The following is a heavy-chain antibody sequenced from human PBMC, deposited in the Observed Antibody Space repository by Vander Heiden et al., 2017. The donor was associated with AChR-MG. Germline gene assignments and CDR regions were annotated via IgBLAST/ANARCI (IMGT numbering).Heavy chain of an antibody. D-gene: IGHD2-8*02. Sequence: EVQLLVSGGGLVQPGGSLRLYCAASGFIFSGYARSWVRQAPGKGLEWVSAISGSGGSTYYADSVKGRFTISRDNSKNTLYLQMNSLRAEDTAVYYCAKDSGIRTPWYYFDYWGQGTLVTVSS. V-gene: IGHV3-23*01. CDR1: GFIFSGYA. CDR3: AKDSGIRTPWYYFDY. J-gene: IGHJ4*02. CDR2: ISGSGGST.